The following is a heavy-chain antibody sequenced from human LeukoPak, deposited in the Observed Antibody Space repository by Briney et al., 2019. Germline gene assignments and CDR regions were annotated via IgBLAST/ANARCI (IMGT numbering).Heavy chain of an antibody. CDR2: IWYDGSNK. D-gene: IGHD3-16*01. V-gene: IGHV3-33*01. CDR3: ARGDYGYYGMDV. CDR1: GFTFSSYD. Sequence: PGGSLRLSCAAFGFTFSSYDMHWVRQAPGKGLEWAAVIWYDGSNKYYADSVKGRFTISRDNSKNTLYLQVNSLRAEDTAVYYCARGDYGYYGMDVWGQGTTVTVSS. J-gene: IGHJ6*02.